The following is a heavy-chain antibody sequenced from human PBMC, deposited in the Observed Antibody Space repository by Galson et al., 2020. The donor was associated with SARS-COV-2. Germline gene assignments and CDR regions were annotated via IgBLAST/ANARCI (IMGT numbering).Heavy chain of an antibody. CDR1: GYSISSGYY. J-gene: IGHJ3*02. CDR2: IYHSGST. CDR3: AGRRDRIAAAGAFDI. Sequence: SETLSLTCTVSGYSISSGYYWGWIRQPPGKGLEWIGSIYHSGSTYYNPSLKSRVTISVDTSKNQFSLKLSSVTAADTAVYYCAGRRDRIAAAGAFDIWGQGTMVTVSS. V-gene: IGHV4-38-2*02. D-gene: IGHD6-13*01.